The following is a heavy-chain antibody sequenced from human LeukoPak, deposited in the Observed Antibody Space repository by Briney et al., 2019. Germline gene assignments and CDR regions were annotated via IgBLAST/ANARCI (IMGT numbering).Heavy chain of an antibody. Sequence: SETLSLTCTVSGGSISSYYWSWIRQPAGKGLEWIGRIYTSGSTNYNPSLKSRLTISVDTSKNQFSLKLSSVTAADTAVYYCARGDTVAARPGRFDYWGQGTLVTVSS. V-gene: IGHV4-4*07. CDR2: IYTSGST. CDR1: GGSISSYY. D-gene: IGHD6-6*01. J-gene: IGHJ4*02. CDR3: ARGDTVAARPGRFDY.